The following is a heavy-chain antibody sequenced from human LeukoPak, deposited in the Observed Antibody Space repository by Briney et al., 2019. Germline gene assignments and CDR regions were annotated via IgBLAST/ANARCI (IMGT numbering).Heavy chain of an antibody. CDR2: ISGSGTNT. V-gene: IGHV3-23*01. CDR1: GVTFSSYA. CDR3: AKRRHYYGSGDYYRDP. J-gene: IGHJ5*02. D-gene: IGHD3-10*01. Sequence: EGPLRLSCAASGVTFSSYAMSWVRQAPGKGLEWVSSISGSGTNTYYADSVKGRFTISRDNSRNLLFPQMSSLRVEDTAVYYCAKRRHYYGSGDYYRDPWGQGTLVTVSS.